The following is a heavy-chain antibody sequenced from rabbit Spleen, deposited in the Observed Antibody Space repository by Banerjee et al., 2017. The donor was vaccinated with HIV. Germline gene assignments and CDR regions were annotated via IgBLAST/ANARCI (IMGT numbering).Heavy chain of an antibody. CDR1: GFPFSEKAV. V-gene: IGHV1S45*01. Sequence: QEQLVESGGGLVKPGASLTLTCEASGFPFSEKAVMCWVRQAPGKGLTWIACINVVTGKAVYASWAKGRFTFSRTSSTTVTLQMTSLTVADTATYFCARDTGTSFSTYGMDLWGQGTLVTVS. CDR2: INVVTGKA. J-gene: IGHJ6*01. CDR3: ARDTGTSFSTYGMDL. D-gene: IGHD7-1*01.